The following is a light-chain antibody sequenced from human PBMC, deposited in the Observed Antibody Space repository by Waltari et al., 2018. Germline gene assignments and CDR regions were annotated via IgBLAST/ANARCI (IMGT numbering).Light chain of an antibody. CDR1: STDIGAYNY. Sequence: QSALTQPPSASGAPGQSVTISCTGTSTDIGAYNYVSWYQHPPGEAPKLLIYEFNKRPAGVPNPFSGSKSGDTASLTVSGLQADDEGDYYCSSYAGRNTLFGGGTKLTVL. V-gene: IGLV2-8*01. CDR3: SSYAGRNTL. J-gene: IGLJ2*01. CDR2: EFN.